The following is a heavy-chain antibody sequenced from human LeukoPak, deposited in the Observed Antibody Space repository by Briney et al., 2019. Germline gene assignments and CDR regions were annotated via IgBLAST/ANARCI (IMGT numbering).Heavy chain of an antibody. Sequence: PGGSLRLSCAASGFSISNYGMNWVRQAPGKGLEWVASIKQDGSEKNYVDSVKGRFTISRDNAKNSLILQMNSLRDEDPAVYYCAIGVRTPFDSSGERTLVSVSS. CDR3: AIGVRTPFDS. CDR1: GFSISNYG. J-gene: IGHJ4*02. D-gene: IGHD2-15*01. CDR2: IKQDGSEK. V-gene: IGHV3-7*01.